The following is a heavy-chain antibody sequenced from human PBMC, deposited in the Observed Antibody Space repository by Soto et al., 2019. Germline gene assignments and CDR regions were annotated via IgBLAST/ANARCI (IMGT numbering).Heavy chain of an antibody. CDR3: ARGRYSGSTIWGLFDY. CDR1: GGTFSSYA. J-gene: IGHJ4*02. D-gene: IGHD5-12*01. CDR2: IIPIFGTA. V-gene: IGHV1-69*13. Sequence: SVKVSCKASGGTFSSYAISWVRQAPGQGLEWMGGIIPIFGTANYAQKFQGRVTITADESTSTAYMELSSLRSEDTAVYYCARGRYSGSTIWGLFDYWGQGTLVTVSS.